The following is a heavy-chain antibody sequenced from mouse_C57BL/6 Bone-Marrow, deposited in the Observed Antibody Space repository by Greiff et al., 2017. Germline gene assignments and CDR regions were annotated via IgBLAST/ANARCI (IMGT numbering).Heavy chain of an antibody. CDR2: INYDGSST. J-gene: IGHJ1*03. CDR3: ARDRYDYDVLFGV. Sequence: VESEGGLVQPGSSMKLSCTASGFTFSDYYMAWVRQVPDKGLEWVANINYDGSSTYYLDSLKSRFIISRDNAKNILYLQMSSLKSEDTATYYCARDRYDYDVLFGVWGTGTTVTVSS. CDR1: GFTFSDYY. V-gene: IGHV5-16*01. D-gene: IGHD2-4*01.